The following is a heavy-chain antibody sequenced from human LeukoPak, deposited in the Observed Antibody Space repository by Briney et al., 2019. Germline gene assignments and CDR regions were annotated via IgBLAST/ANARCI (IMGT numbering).Heavy chain of an antibody. D-gene: IGHD5-12*01. V-gene: IGHV3-21*04. CDR2: ISSSSSYI. J-gene: IGHJ5*02. CDR1: GFTFSSYS. Sequence: GGSLRLSCAASGFTFSSYSMNWVRQAPGKGLEWVSSISSSSSYIYYADSVKGRFTISRDNAKNSLYLQMNSLRSEDTAVYYCARFPPTIPSRFDPWGQGTLVTVSS. CDR3: ARFPPTIPSRFDP.